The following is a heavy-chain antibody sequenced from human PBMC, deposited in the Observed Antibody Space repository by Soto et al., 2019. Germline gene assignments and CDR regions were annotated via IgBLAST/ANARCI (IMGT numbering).Heavy chain of an antibody. V-gene: IGHV1-69-2*01. CDR3: ATTGYSGMIKYFDY. CDR2: VDPEDREI. J-gene: IGHJ4*02. CDR1: GYIFTDYH. D-gene: IGHD5-12*01. Sequence: EVQLVQSGDEVTKPGTTVKISCKVSGYIFTDYHIHWVRPAPGGGLEWMGLVDPEDREIIYAEKFQRRVTITADTSPDTVYMELSSLRSKDTTVYYCATTGYSGMIKYFDYWVQGTLVTVSS.